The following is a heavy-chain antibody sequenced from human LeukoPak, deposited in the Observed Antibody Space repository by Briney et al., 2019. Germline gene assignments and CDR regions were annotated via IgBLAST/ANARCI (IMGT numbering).Heavy chain of an antibody. J-gene: IGHJ4*02. CDR1: GYTFTSYG. V-gene: IGHV1-18*01. CDR2: ISAYNGNT. D-gene: IGHD3-22*01. Sequence: ASVKVSCKASGYTFTSYGIRWVRKAPGQGLEWMAWISAYNGNTNYAQKLQGRVTMTTDTSTSTAYMELRSLRSDDAAVYYCASLYYYDSSGYPYYFDYWGQGTLVTVSS. CDR3: ASLYYYDSSGYPYYFDY.